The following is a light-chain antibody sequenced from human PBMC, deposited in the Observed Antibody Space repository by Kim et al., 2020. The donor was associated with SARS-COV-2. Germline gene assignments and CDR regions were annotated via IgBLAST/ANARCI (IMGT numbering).Light chain of an antibody. J-gene: IGKJ4*01. CDR1: QTVTNNY. CDR3: QLFGSTRTT. Sequence: EFVLSQSPGTLSLSLGERATLSCRASQTVTNNYVVWYQQKPGQAPRLLIYGVSNTATGIPDRFSGSGSGTDFTLTISRLEPEDFAVYYCQLFGSTRTTFGGGTKVDIK. CDR2: GVS. V-gene: IGKV3-20*01.